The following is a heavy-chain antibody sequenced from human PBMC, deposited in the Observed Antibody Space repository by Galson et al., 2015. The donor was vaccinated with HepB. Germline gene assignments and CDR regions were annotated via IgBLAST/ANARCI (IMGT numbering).Heavy chain of an antibody. J-gene: IGHJ4*02. CDR3: ARDLTGSGIGYYFDY. CDR2: IYSGGST. D-gene: IGHD3-10*01. Sequence: SLRLSCAASGFTVSSNYMSWVRQAPGKGLEWVSVIYSGGSTYYADSVKGRFTISRDNSKNTLYLQRNSLRAEDTAVYYCARDLTGSGIGYYFDYWGQGTLVTVSS. CDR1: GFTVSSNY. V-gene: IGHV3-66*02.